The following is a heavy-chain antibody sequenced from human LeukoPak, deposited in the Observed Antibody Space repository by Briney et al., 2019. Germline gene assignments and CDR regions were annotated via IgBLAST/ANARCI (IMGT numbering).Heavy chain of an antibody. Sequence: PSETLSLTCAVYGGSFSGYYWSWIRQPPGKGLEWIGEINHSGSTNYNPSLKGRVTISVDTSKNQFSLKLSSVTAADTAVYYCARGGYCSGGSCYYNWFDPWGQGTLVTVSS. CDR1: GGSFSGYY. J-gene: IGHJ5*02. CDR2: INHSGST. CDR3: ARGGYCSGGSCYYNWFDP. V-gene: IGHV4-34*01. D-gene: IGHD2-15*01.